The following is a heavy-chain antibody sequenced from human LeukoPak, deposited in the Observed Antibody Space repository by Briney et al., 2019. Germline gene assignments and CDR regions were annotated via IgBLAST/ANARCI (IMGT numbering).Heavy chain of an antibody. CDR3: AKGPLRGTAAAIDY. CDR1: GFTLSSYA. V-gene: IGHV3-30*04. CDR2: ISYDGRNI. Sequence: GRSLRLSCAASGFTLSSYAMHWVRQAPGKGLEWVAVISYDGRNIHYPDSVKGRFTISRDISTDTLWLQMDSLRTEDTAVYYCAKGPLRGTAAAIDYWGQGTLVTVSS. J-gene: IGHJ4*02. D-gene: IGHD2-2*01.